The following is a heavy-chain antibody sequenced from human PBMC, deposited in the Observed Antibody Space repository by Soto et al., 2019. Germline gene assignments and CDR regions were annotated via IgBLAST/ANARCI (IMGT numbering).Heavy chain of an antibody. J-gene: IGHJ3*01. CDR2: ISGRGDST. Sequence: QPGGSLRLSCAASGFTFSNYAMNWVRQAPGKGLEWVSVISGRGDSTDYADSVKGRFTISRDNSKNTLYLQMNSLRVDDTAVYYCAKEGSARYSRASFDFWGQGTMVTVSS. D-gene: IGHD6-19*01. V-gene: IGHV3-23*01. CDR1: GFTFSNYA. CDR3: AKEGSARYSRASFDF.